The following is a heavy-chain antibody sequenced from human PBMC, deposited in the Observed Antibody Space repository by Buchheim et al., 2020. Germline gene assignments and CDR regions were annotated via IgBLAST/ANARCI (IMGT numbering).Heavy chain of an antibody. CDR3: ATFNYYDSSGYYYFEH. CDR1: GITFSSYS. Sequence: EVQVVESGGGLVKPGGSLRLSCVASGITFSSYSMNWVRQAPGKGLEWVSSISSGNRYIYYADSVKGRFTISRDNAKNSLYLQMNSLRAEDTAVYYCATFNYYDSSGYYYFEHWGQGT. V-gene: IGHV3-21*01. D-gene: IGHD3-22*01. CDR2: ISSGNRYI. J-gene: IGHJ4*02.